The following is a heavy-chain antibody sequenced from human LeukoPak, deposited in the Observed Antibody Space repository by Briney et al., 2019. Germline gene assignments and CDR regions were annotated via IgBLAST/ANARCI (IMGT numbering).Heavy chain of an antibody. D-gene: IGHD3-3*01. CDR2: IYYSGST. J-gene: IGHJ5*02. V-gene: IGHV4-39*01. Sequence: SETLSLTCTVSGGSISSSSYYWGWIRQPPGKGLEWIGGIYYSGSTYYNPSLKSRVTISVDTSKNQFSLKLSSVTAADTAVYYCAKVRFLEGFDPWGQGTLVTVSS. CDR3: AKVRFLEGFDP. CDR1: GGSISSSSYY.